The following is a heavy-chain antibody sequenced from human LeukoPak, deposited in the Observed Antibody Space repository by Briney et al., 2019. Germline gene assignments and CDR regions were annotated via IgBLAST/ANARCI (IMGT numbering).Heavy chain of an antibody. D-gene: IGHD5-24*01. CDR2: ISSSSSYI. V-gene: IGHV3-21*01. CDR3: ARDSRDGYNSFDY. CDR1: GFTFISSYS. J-gene: IGHJ4*02. Sequence: GGSLRLSCAASGFTFISSYSMNWVRQAPGKGLEWVSSISSSSSYIYYADSLKGRFTISRDNAKNTLYLQMNSLRAEDTAVYYCARDSRDGYNSFDYWGQGTLVTVSS.